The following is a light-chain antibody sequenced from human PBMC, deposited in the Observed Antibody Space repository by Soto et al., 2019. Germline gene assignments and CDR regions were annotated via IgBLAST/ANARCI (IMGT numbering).Light chain of an antibody. CDR1: QSVSSC. CDR2: DAS. CDR3: QHRGNLPRT. Sequence: EIVLTQSPATLSLSPGERATLSCRASQSVSSCLAWYQQKPGQAPSLLIYDASNRTTGIPARFSGSGSGTDFTLIIPSLEPEYFAAYYWQHRGNLPRTCGQGTNVDIK. V-gene: IGKV3-11*01. J-gene: IGKJ1*01.